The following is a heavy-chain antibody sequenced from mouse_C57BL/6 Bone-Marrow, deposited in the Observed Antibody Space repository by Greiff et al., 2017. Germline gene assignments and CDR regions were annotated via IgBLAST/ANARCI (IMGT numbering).Heavy chain of an antibody. Sequence: ESGPGLVKPSQSLSLTCSVTGYSITSGYYWNWIRQFPGNKLEWMGYISYDGSNNYNPSLKNRISITRDTSKNQFFLKLNSVTTEDTATYYCAETYYGSSLDYWGQGTTLTVSS. CDR1: GYSITSGYY. CDR2: ISYDGSN. J-gene: IGHJ2*01. V-gene: IGHV3-6*01. D-gene: IGHD1-1*01. CDR3: AETYYGSSLDY.